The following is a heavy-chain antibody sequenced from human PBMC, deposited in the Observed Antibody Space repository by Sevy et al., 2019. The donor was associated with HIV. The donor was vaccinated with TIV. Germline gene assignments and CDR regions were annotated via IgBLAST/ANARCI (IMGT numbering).Heavy chain of an antibody. CDR3: GGGWGFGNGDGFDI. J-gene: IGHJ3*02. V-gene: IGHV1-2*06. CDR2: FNPNSGDT. CDR1: GYTFIDYY. D-gene: IGHD2-21*01. Sequence: ASVKVSCKASGYTFIDYYLIWVRQAPGQGLEWMGRFNPNSGDTNYAQKFQGRVTMTRDASINSAYMELSRLTSDDTAGFYWGGGWGFGNGDGFDIWGQGTMVTVSS.